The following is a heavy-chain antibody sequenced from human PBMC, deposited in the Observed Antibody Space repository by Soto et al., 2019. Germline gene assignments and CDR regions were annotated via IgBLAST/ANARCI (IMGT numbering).Heavy chain of an antibody. D-gene: IGHD6-13*01. CDR1: GYTFTTYD. V-gene: IGHV1-3*01. Sequence: QVQLVQSGAEVKKPGASVKVSCKASGYTFTTYDIHWVRQAPGQRLEWMGWINAANGKTKYSQKFQGRVTITRDTSANTFYMEVNTLRSEDTAVYYCASSPAGGRGFYALDVWGQGTTVTLSS. CDR3: ASSPAGGRGFYALDV. J-gene: IGHJ6*02. CDR2: INAANGKT.